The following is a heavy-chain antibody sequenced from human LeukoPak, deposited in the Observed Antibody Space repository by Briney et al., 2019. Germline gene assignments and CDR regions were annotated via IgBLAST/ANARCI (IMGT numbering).Heavy chain of an antibody. Sequence: RASVKVSCKASGYTFTSYDINWVRQATGQGLEWMGWMNPNSGNTGYAQKFQGRVTMTRNTSMSTAYMELSSLRSEDTAVYYCARVDPLTIFGVVISYPSFDYWGQGTLVTVSS. CDR3: ARVDPLTIFGVVISYPSFDY. J-gene: IGHJ4*02. CDR1: GYTFTSYD. D-gene: IGHD3-3*01. CDR2: MNPNSGNT. V-gene: IGHV1-8*01.